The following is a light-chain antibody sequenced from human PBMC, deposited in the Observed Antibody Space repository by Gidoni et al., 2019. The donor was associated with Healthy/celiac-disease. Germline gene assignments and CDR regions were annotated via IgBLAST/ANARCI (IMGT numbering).Light chain of an antibody. CDR3: QQRRT. J-gene: IGKJ5*01. V-gene: IGKV3-11*01. CDR2: DAS. Sequence: EIVLTQSPANLSLSPGERATLSCRASQSVSSYLAWYQQKPGQAPRLLIYDASNRATGIPARFSGSGSGTDFTLTIRSLEPEDFAVYYCQQRRTFGQGTRLEIK. CDR1: QSVSSY.